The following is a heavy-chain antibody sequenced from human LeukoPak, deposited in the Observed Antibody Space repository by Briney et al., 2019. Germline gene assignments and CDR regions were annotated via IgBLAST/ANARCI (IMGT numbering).Heavy chain of an antibody. CDR1: GRTFSRYA. V-gene: IGHV1-69*05. CDR3: ARYSSSSHYFDY. Sequence: GASVKVSCKPSGRTFSRYAISWVRQAPGQRLEWMGGIIPIFGTANYAQKFQGRVTITTDESTSTAYMELRSLRSEDTAVYYCARYSSSSHYFDYWGQGTLVTVSS. D-gene: IGHD6-6*01. CDR2: IIPIFGTA. J-gene: IGHJ4*02.